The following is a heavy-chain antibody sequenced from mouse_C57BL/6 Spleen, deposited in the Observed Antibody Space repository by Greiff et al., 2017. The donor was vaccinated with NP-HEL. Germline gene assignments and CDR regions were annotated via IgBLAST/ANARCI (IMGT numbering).Heavy chain of an antibody. J-gene: IGHJ2*01. CDR1: GYSFTGYF. CDR2: INPYNGDT. Sequence: EVQGVESGPELVKPGDSVKISCKASGYSFTGYFMNWVMQSHGKSLEWIGRINPYNGDTFYNQKFKGKATLTVDKSSSTAHMELRSLTSEDSAVYYCARRNYDYDGDYWGQGTTLTVSS. D-gene: IGHD2-4*01. CDR3: ARRNYDYDGDY. V-gene: IGHV1-20*01.